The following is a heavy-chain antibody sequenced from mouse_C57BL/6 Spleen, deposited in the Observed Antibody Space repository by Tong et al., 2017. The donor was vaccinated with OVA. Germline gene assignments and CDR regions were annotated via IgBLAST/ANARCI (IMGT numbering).Heavy chain of an antibody. Sequence: EVQLQESGTVLARPGASVKMSCKASGYTFTSYWMHWVKQRPGQGLEWIGAIYPGNSDTSYNQKFKGKAKLTAVTSNSTAYMELSSLTNEDSAVYYCNRYDGDYYAMDYWGQGTSVTVSS. CDR2: IYPGNSDT. D-gene: IGHD2-14*01. CDR1: GYTFTSYW. CDR3: NRYDGDYYAMDY. V-gene: IGHV1-5*01. J-gene: IGHJ4*01.